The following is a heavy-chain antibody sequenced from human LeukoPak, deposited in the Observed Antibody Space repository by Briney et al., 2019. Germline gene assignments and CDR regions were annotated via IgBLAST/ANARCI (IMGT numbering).Heavy chain of an antibody. Sequence: GGSLRLSCAASGLTFSSHWMHWVRQAPGKGLVWVSRITNDGSSTTYADSVKGRFTISRDNAKNSLYLQMNSLRAEDTAVYYCAKGAHYSSSWYGDYWGQETLVTVSS. CDR1: GLTFSSHW. V-gene: IGHV3-74*01. D-gene: IGHD6-13*01. CDR2: ITNDGSST. J-gene: IGHJ4*02. CDR3: AKGAHYSSSWYGDY.